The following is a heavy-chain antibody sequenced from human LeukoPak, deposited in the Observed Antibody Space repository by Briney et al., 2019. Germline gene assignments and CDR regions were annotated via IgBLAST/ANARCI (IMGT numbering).Heavy chain of an antibody. J-gene: IGHJ4*02. CDR1: GFTLSSYG. Sequence: PGGSLRLSCAASGFTLSSYGMSWVRQAPGKGLEWVSGISGGGVSTYYAGSVKGRFTISRDNSKNPLYLQMNSLRAEDTAVYYCASRVGWLGPPPDNWGQRTLVTVSS. V-gene: IGHV3-23*01. CDR2: ISGGGVST. CDR3: ASRVGWLGPPPDN. D-gene: IGHD6-19*01.